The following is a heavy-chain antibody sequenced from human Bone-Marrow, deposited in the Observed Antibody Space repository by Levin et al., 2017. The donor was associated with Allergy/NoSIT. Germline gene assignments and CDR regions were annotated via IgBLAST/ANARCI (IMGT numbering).Heavy chain of an antibody. D-gene: IGHD6-19*01. CDR1: GGSFSGYY. Sequence: SETLSLTCAVYGGSFSGYYWSWIRQPPGKGLEWIGEINHSGSTNYNPSLKSRVTISVDTSKNQFSLKLSSVTAADTAVYYCARGVAVAGPTYGYFDLWGRGTLVTVSS. CDR2: INHSGST. J-gene: IGHJ2*01. CDR3: ARGVAVAGPTYGYFDL. V-gene: IGHV4-34*01.